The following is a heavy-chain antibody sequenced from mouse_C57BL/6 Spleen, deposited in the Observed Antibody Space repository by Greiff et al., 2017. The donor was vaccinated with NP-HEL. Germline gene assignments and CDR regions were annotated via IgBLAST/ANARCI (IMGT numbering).Heavy chain of an antibody. J-gene: IGHJ3*01. CDR1: GFTFSDYG. CDR3: ARKEEYDYDGFAY. V-gene: IGHV5-17*01. Sequence: EVQGVESGGGLVKPGGSLKLSCAASGFTFSDYGMHWVRQAPEKGLEWVAYISSGSSTIYYADTVKGRFTISRDNAKNTLFLQMTSLRSEDTAMYYCARKEEYDYDGFAYWGQGTLVTVSA. D-gene: IGHD2-4*01. CDR2: ISSGSSTI.